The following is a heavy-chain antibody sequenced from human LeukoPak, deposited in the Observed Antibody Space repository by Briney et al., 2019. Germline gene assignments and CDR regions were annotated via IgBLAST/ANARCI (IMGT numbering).Heavy chain of an antibody. CDR1: GFTFNNYG. CDR2: ISYDGSDA. Sequence: PGGSLRLSCAASGFTFNNYGMHWVRQAPGKGLEWVALISYDGSDAYYADSVKGRFTISRDNSKNTLFLQMISLRPDDTAVYYCAKSHANSGTYHSFFVYWGQGTLVTVSS. CDR3: AKSHANSGTYHSFFVY. J-gene: IGHJ4*02. D-gene: IGHD1-26*01. V-gene: IGHV3-30*18.